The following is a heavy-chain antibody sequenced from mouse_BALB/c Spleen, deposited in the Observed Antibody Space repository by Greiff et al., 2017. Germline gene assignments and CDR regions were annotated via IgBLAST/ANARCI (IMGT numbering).Heavy chain of an antibody. J-gene: IGHJ3*01. CDR1: GFTFSSFG. D-gene: IGHD2-1*01. V-gene: IGHV5-17*02. Sequence: EVQGVESGGGLVQPGGSRKLSCAASGFTFSSFGMHWVRQAPEKGLEWVAYISSGSSTIYYADTVKGRFTISRDNPKNTLFLQMTSLRSEDTAMYYCARDYGNFFAYWGQGTLVTVSA. CDR2: ISSGSSTI. CDR3: ARDYGNFFAY.